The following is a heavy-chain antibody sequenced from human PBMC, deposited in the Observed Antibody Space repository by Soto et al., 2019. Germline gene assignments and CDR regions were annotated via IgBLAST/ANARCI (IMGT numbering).Heavy chain of an antibody. CDR1: GGSISSYY. V-gene: IGHV4-4*07. D-gene: IGHD1-7*01. Sequence: QVQLQESGPGLVKPSETLSLTCTVSGGSISSYYWSWIRQPAGKGLEWIGRIYTSGSTNYNPSLKSRGTMSVDTSKNQFSLKLSSVTAAHTAVYYCAREGVGNWNFRSYWYFVLWGRGTLVTVSS. J-gene: IGHJ2*01. CDR2: IYTSGST. CDR3: AREGVGNWNFRSYWYFVL.